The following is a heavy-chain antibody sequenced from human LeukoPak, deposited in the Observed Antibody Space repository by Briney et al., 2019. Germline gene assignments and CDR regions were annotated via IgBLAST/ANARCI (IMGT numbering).Heavy chain of an antibody. CDR1: GFTFSNAA. CDR2: ITGSDDRT. Sequence: GGSLSLSCAASGFTFSNAAMTWVRQAPGKGLEWVSTITGSDDRTYYADSVKGRFTISRDYSKNTLDLQMNSLRVEDTAIYYCAKGPQLGSAYHPDYWGQGTLVTVSS. J-gene: IGHJ4*02. CDR3: AKGPQLGSAYHPDY. V-gene: IGHV3-23*01. D-gene: IGHD3-16*01.